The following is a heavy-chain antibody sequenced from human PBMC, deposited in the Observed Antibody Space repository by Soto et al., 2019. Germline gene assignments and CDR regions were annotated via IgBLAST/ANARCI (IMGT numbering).Heavy chain of an antibody. Sequence: GASVKVSFKASGYTFTGYYMHWVRQAPGQGLEWMGWINPNSGGTNYAQKFQGRVTMTRDTSISTAYMELSRLRSDDTAVYYCARERGRSLELKWFDPWGQGTLVTVSS. CDR3: ARERGRSLELKWFDP. CDR2: INPNSGGT. V-gene: IGHV1-2*02. CDR1: GYTFTGYY. D-gene: IGHD1-7*01. J-gene: IGHJ5*02.